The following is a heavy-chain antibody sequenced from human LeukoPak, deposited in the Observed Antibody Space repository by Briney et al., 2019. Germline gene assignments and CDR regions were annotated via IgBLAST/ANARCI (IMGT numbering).Heavy chain of an antibody. CDR1: GFTVSSNY. D-gene: IGHD3-3*01. Sequence: GGSLRLSCAASGFTVSSNYMSWVRQAPGEGLEWVSVIYSGGSTYYADSVKGRFTISRDNSKNTLYLQMNSLRAEDTAVYYCARGLSIAIFGVVIPYGMDVWGQGTTVTVSS. CDR3: ARGLSIAIFGVVIPYGMDV. J-gene: IGHJ6*02. V-gene: IGHV3-66*01. CDR2: IYSGGST.